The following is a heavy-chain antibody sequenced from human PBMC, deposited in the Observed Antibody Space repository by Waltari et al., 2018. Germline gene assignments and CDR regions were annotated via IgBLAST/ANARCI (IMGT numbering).Heavy chain of an antibody. D-gene: IGHD3-3*02. V-gene: IGHV3-7*03. Sequence: EVQLVESGGGLVQPGGSLRLPCAASGFPFSIYWMPWVRQAPGEGVEWVANIKEDGTDTYDVDSVKGRFTISKDNAENSLYLQMNSLRVEDTAIYYCARSQRHSFEICGQGTMVTVSS. J-gene: IGHJ3*02. CDR2: IKEDGTDT. CDR1: GFPFSIYW. CDR3: ARSQRHSFEI.